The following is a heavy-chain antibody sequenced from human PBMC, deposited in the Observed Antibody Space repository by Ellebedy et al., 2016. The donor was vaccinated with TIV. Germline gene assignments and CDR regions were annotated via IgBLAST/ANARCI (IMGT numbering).Heavy chain of an antibody. CDR1: GGSISSSSYY. J-gene: IGHJ4*02. Sequence: GSLRLSXTVSGGSISSSSYYWGWIRQPPGKGLEWIGEINHSGSTNYNPSLKSRVTISVDTSKNQFSLKLSSVTAADTAVYYCARQAVRGVIMRWGQGTLVTVSS. V-gene: IGHV4-39*01. CDR3: ARQAVRGVIMR. D-gene: IGHD3-10*01. CDR2: INHSGST.